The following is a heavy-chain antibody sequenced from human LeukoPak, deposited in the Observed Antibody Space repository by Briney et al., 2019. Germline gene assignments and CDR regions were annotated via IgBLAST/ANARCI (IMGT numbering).Heavy chain of an antibody. CDR2: INSDGSST. CDR1: GFTFSSYW. D-gene: IGHD5-18*01. CDR3: ARSQRGYSYGEH. Sequence: GGSLRLSCAASGFTFSSYWMHWVRQAPGKGLVWVSRINSDGSSTSYADSVKGRFTISRDNAKNTVYLQMNSLRAEDTAVYYCARSQRGYSYGEHWGQGTPVTVSS. J-gene: IGHJ4*02. V-gene: IGHV3-74*01.